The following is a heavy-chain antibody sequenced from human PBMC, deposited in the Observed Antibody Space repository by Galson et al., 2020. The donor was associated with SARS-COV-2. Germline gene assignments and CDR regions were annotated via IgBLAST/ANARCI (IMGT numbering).Heavy chain of an antibody. J-gene: IGHJ6*03. D-gene: IGHD3-10*01. V-gene: IGHV1-24*01. CDR1: GYTLTELS. Sequence: ASVKVSCKVSGYTLTELSMHWVRQAPGTGLEWMGGFDPEDGETIYAQTFQARVTMTEDTSTDTAYMELSSLRSEDTAVYYCATLGSLGDPYSYYYYYYGYMDVWGQGTTVTVSS. CDR3: ATLGSLGDPYSYYYYYYGYMDV. CDR2: FDPEDGET.